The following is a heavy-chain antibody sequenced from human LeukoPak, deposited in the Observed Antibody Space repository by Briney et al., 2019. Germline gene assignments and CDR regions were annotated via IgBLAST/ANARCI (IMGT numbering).Heavy chain of an antibody. D-gene: IGHD4-17*01. J-gene: IGHJ1*01. CDR2: IRYDGSNE. Sequence: GGSLRLSCAASGFTFSSYGMHWVRQAPGKGLEWVSFIRYDGSNEYYADSVKGRFTISRDNAKNSLYLQMNSLRAEDTAVYYCASDPPGYGDYDEVGYFQHWGQGTLVTVSS. CDR3: ASDPPGYGDYDEVGYFQH. V-gene: IGHV3-30*02. CDR1: GFTFSSYG.